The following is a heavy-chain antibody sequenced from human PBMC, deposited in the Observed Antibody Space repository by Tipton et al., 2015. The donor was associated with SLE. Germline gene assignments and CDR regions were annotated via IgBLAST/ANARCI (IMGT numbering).Heavy chain of an antibody. D-gene: IGHD1-1*01. Sequence: VQLVQSGAEVKKSGESLKISCKTSGYDFTTYWIAWVRQMPGKGLEWMGIIYPGDSDTRYSPSFRGQVTISADNSISTAYLQWSSLKASDSAMYYCTRSPSGTLDPYYVDYWGQGTPVIVSS. J-gene: IGHJ4*02. V-gene: IGHV5-51*03. CDR2: IYPGDSDT. CDR3: TRSPSGTLDPYYVDY. CDR1: GYDFTTYW.